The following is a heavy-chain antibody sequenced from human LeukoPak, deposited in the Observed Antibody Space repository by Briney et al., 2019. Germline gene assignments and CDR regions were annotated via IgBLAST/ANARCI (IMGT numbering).Heavy chain of an antibody. Sequence: SETLCLTCTVSGGSISSGDSYWSWIRQPPGKGLEWIGYIYSSGGTYYNPSLKSRVTISVDTSKNQFSLKLTSVTAADTAVYSCARGTSAGSVDYWGQGTLVTVSS. CDR2: IYSSGGT. D-gene: IGHD3-10*01. V-gene: IGHV4-30-4*01. J-gene: IGHJ4*02. CDR3: ARGTSAGSVDY. CDR1: GGSISSGDSY.